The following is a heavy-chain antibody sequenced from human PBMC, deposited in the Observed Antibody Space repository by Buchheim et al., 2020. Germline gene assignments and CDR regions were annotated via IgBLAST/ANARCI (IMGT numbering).Heavy chain of an antibody. D-gene: IGHD6-6*01. CDR3: ARGRRYSSSSSIRFSQYYFDY. CDR2: INHSGST. V-gene: IGHV4-34*01. Sequence: QVQLQQWGAGLLKPSETLSLTCAVYGGSFSGYYWSWIRQPPGKGLEWIGEINHSGSTNYNPSLKSRVTISVDTSKNQFSLKLSSVTAADTAVYYCARGRRYSSSSSIRFSQYYFDYWGQGTL. CDR1: GGSFSGYY. J-gene: IGHJ4*02.